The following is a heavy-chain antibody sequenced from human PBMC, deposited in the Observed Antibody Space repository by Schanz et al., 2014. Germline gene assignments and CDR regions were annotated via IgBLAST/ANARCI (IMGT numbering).Heavy chain of an antibody. CDR2: MYINSGST. D-gene: IGHD5-12*01. CDR3: ARDGGRDGYNLAFDV. V-gene: IGHV3-23*01. J-gene: IGHJ3*01. Sequence: EVQLLESGGDLVQPGGSLRLSCAASGFTFSSYGMHWVRQAPGKGLEWISSMYINSGSTQYADSVKGRFIISRDSSKNTLFLQMNSLRAEDTAVYFCARDGGRDGYNLAFDVWGQGTLVTVSS. CDR1: GFTFSSYG.